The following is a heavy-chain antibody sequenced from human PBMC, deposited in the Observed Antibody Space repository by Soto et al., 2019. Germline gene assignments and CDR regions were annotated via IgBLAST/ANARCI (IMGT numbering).Heavy chain of an antibody. CDR2: IDIGGNT. D-gene: IGHD6-6*01. CDR3: AKCITALGPIDY. J-gene: IGHJ4*02. V-gene: IGHV3-66*01. CDR1: GFSVTNNY. Sequence: QPGGSLRLSCAASGFSVTNNYMNWVRQAPGKGLEWVSIIDIGGNTYYADSVKDRFTISRDNSKNTLHLHMNSLRAEDTAVYYCAKCITALGPIDYWGQGTLVTVSS.